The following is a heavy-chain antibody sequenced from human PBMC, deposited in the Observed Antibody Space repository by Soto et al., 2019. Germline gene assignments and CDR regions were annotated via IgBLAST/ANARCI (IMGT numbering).Heavy chain of an antibody. J-gene: IGHJ4*02. CDR1: GFDFSDYS. CDR3: ARGERVGDPMFDY. Sequence: EVQLVESGGGLVKPGGSLRLSCVASGFDFSDYSINWVRQVPGQGLEWVSSLTTTTSTYIHYADSVTGRFTIFRDSTKNSVCLQMDSLKAEDTAIYYCARGERVGDPMFDYWGQGTLVTVSS. D-gene: IGHD4-17*01. CDR2: LTTTTSTYI. V-gene: IGHV3-21*01.